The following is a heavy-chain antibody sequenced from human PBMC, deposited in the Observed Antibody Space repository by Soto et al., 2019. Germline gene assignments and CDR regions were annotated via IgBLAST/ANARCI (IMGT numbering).Heavy chain of an antibody. V-gene: IGHV3-7*03. CDR3: ARDVISSRGFADY. J-gene: IGHJ4*02. Sequence: GGSLRLSCAASGFTFSSYWMSWVRQAPGKGLEWVANIKQDGSEKYYVDSVKGRFTISRDNAKNSLYLQMNSLRAEDTAVYYCARDVISSRGFADYWGQGTLVTVSS. D-gene: IGHD6-13*01. CDR1: GFTFSSYW. CDR2: IKQDGSEK.